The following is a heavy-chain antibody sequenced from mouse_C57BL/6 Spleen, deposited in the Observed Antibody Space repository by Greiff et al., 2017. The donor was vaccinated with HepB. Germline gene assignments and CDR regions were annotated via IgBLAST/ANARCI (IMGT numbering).Heavy chain of an antibody. J-gene: IGHJ2*01. V-gene: IGHV14-4*01. CDR3: TTAGSFDY. CDR2: IDPENGDT. CDR1: GFNIKDDY. D-gene: IGHD3-3*01. Sequence: QLQQSGAELVRPGASVKLSCTASGFNIKDDYMHWVKQRPEQGLEWIGWIDPENGDTEYASKFQGKATITADTSSNTAYLQLSSLTSEDTAVYYCTTAGSFDYWGQGTTLTVSS.